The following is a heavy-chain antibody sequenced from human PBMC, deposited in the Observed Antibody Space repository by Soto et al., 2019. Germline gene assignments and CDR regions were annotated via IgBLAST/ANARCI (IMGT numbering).Heavy chain of an antibody. J-gene: IGHJ4*02. CDR1: VFTFTSSA. CDR3: AADFYYDSSGYYPRPFDY. Sequence: SVKVSCKASVFTFTSSAVQWVRQARGQRLEWIGWIVVGSGNTNYAQKFQERVTITRDMSTSTAYMELSSLRSEDTAVYYCAADFYYDSSGYYPRPFDYWGQGTLVTVSS. V-gene: IGHV1-58*01. CDR2: IVVGSGNT. D-gene: IGHD3-22*01.